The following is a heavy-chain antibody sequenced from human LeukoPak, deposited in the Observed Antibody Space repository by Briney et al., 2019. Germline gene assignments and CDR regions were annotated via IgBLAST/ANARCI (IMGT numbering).Heavy chain of an antibody. CDR2: IRYDESDK. V-gene: IGHV3-30*02. D-gene: IGHD6-19*01. CDR1: GFTFSSYG. CDR3: AKDIKYSSGWYYFDY. Sequence: GGSLRLSCAASGFTFSSYGMHWVRQGPGKGLEWLAFIRYDESDKYYADSVRGRFTISRDNSRNTLFLQMNSLRAEDSAVYYCAKDIKYSSGWYYFDYWGQGTLVTVSS. J-gene: IGHJ4*02.